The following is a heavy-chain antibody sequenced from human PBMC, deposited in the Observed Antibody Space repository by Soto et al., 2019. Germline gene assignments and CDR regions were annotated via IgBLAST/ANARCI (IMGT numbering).Heavy chain of an antibody. J-gene: IGHJ6*02. CDR1: GDTFSSYA. CDR3: ARDPKDPETYYYGLDV. V-gene: IGHV1-69*12. Sequence: QVQLVQSGAEVKKPGSSVKVSCKASGDTFSSYAISWVRQAPGQGLEWMGGIIPMFGASTYAQKFQARVTFSADESTATADMELSSLRSDDTAVYYCARDPKDPETYYYGLDVWCQGTTVTVSS. CDR2: IIPMFGAS.